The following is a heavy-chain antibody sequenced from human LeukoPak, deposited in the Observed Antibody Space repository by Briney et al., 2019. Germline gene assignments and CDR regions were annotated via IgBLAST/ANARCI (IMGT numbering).Heavy chain of an antibody. J-gene: IGHJ6*03. CDR3: ARTQQQLVPPYYYYYYYMDV. Sequence: SVKVSCKASGGTFSSYAISWVRQAPGQGLEWMGGIIPIFGTANYAQKFQGRVTITTDESTSTAYMELSSLRSDDTAVYYCARTQQQLVPPYYYYYYYMDVWGKGTTVTVSS. CDR2: IIPIFGTA. D-gene: IGHD6-13*01. CDR1: GGTFSSYA. V-gene: IGHV1-69*05.